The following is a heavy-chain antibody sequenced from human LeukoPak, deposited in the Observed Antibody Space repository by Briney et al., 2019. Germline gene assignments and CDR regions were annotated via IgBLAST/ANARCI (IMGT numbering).Heavy chain of an antibody. CDR1: GFTFTSYE. CDR2: ITSSGSTI. CDR3: ARDFACSADSCFSGFDY. J-gene: IGHJ4*02. V-gene: IGHV3-48*03. Sequence: GGTLRLSCAASGFTFTSYEMNWVRQAPGKGLEWVSYITSSGSTIYSPDSVKGRFPISRNNAKNSLYLQTLSLRAEDTAVYSWARDFACSADSCFSGFDYWGQGTLVTVSS. D-gene: IGHD2-15*01.